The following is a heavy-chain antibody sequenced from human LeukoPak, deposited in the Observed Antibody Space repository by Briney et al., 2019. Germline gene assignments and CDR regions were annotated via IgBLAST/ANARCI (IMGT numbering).Heavy chain of an antibody. Sequence: GGSLRLSCAASGFTFSSYAMSWVRQAPGKGLEWVSAISGSGGSTYYADSVKGRFTISRDNSKNTLYLQMNSLRAEDTAVYYCAWATYYHDSSGYPPFDYWGQGTLVTVSS. D-gene: IGHD3-22*01. V-gene: IGHV3-23*01. CDR3: AWATYYHDSSGYPPFDY. CDR1: GFTFSSYA. J-gene: IGHJ4*02. CDR2: ISGSGGST.